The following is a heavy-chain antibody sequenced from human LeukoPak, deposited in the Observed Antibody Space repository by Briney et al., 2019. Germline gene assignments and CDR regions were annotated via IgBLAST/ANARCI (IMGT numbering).Heavy chain of an antibody. D-gene: IGHD2-15*01. V-gene: IGHV4-38-2*01. CDR2: IYHSGST. J-gene: IGHJ1*01. Sequence: SETLSLTRAVSGYSISSGYYWGWIRQPPGKGLEWIGSIYHSGSTYYNPSLKSRVTISVDTSKNQFSLKLSSVTAADTAVYYCARRGYCSGGSCYSGGQYFQHWGQGTLVTVSS. CDR3: ARRGYCSGGSCYSGGQYFQH. CDR1: GYSISSGYY.